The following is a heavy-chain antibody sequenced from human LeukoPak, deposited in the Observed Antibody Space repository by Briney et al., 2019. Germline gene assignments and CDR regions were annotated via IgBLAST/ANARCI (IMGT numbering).Heavy chain of an antibody. D-gene: IGHD6-19*01. J-gene: IGHJ4*02. Sequence: SETLSLTCTVSGGSISSYYWNWIRQPPGKGLEWIGYIYYSGSTNYNPSLKSRVTISLDTSKNQFSLKLSSVTAAGTAVYYCARGSSGWYSHLGYWGQGTLVTVSS. CDR1: GGSISSYY. V-gene: IGHV4-59*01. CDR2: IYYSGST. CDR3: ARGSSGWYSHLGY.